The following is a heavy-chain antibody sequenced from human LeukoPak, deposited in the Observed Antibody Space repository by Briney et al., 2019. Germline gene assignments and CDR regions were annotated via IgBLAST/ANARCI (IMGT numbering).Heavy chain of an antibody. CDR3: ARDPRYWDSSAPIGY. CDR2: ISSSSSYI. V-gene: IGHV3-21*01. Sequence: GGSLRLSCAASGFTFSSYSMNWVRQAPGKGLEWVSSISSSSSYIYYADSVKGRFTISRDNAKNSLYLQMSSLRAEDTAVYYCARDPRYWDSSAPIGYWGQGTLVTVSS. CDR1: GFTFSSYS. D-gene: IGHD3-22*01. J-gene: IGHJ4*02.